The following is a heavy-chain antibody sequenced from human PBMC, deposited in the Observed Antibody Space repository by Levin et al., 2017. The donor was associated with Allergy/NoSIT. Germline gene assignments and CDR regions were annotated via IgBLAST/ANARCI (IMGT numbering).Heavy chain of an antibody. CDR3: ARSDWFDY. J-gene: IGHJ4*02. CDR1: GFTFSGYW. CDR2: LKYDGSQT. Sequence: EASVKVSCAASGFTFSGYWMHWVRQAPGKGLVWVSRLKYDGSQTFYTDSVKGRFTISRDNAKNTLYLQMDSLRAEDTAVYYCARSDWFDYWGQGTLVTVSS. V-gene: IGHV3-74*01. D-gene: IGHD3-9*01.